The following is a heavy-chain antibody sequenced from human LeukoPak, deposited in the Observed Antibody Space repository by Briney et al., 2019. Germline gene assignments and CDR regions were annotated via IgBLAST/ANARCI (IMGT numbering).Heavy chain of an antibody. CDR3: AREILGGFNPGAY. Sequence: SETLSLTCTVSLDSTTSNFWSWVRQPPGKGLEWIGEIHRSGSPNYNPSLQSRVTISIDRSRNQIVLELSSVTAADTAFYYCAREILGGFNPGAYWGQGTLVTVSS. D-gene: IGHD1-14*01. CDR1: LDSTTSNF. CDR2: IHRSGSP. J-gene: IGHJ4*02. V-gene: IGHV4-4*02.